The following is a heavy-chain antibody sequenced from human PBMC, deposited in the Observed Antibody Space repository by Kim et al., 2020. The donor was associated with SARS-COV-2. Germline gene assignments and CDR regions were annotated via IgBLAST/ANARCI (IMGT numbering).Heavy chain of an antibody. Sequence: GGSLRLSCAASGFTFSDYYMSWIRQAPGKGLEWVSYISSSSSYTNYADSVKGRFTISRDNAKNSLYLQMNSLRAEDTAVYYCARALSPYYDFWGSYYYYYYYGMDVWGQGTTVTVSS. CDR2: ISSSSSYT. CDR1: GFTFSDYY. CDR3: ARALSPYYDFWGSYYYYYYYGMDV. V-gene: IGHV3-11*06. D-gene: IGHD3-3*01. J-gene: IGHJ6*02.